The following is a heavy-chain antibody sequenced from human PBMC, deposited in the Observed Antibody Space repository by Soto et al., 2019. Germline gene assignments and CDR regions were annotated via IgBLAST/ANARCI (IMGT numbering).Heavy chain of an antibody. Sequence: PSETLSLTCAVVCGSFSVYCLSWIRPPPGKGLELIGEINHSGSTNYNPSLKSRVTISVDTSKNQFSLKLSSVTAADTAVYYCARERSITMVRGVIITFPKYNWFDPWGQGTLVTVS. D-gene: IGHD3-10*01. CDR2: INHSGST. J-gene: IGHJ5*02. V-gene: IGHV4-34*01. CDR1: CGSFSVYC. CDR3: ARERSITMVRGVIITFPKYNWFDP.